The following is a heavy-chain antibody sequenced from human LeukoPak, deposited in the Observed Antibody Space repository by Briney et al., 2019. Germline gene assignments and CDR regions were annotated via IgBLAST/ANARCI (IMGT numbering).Heavy chain of an antibody. CDR2: IYSSGTT. J-gene: IGHJ4*02. Sequence: PSETLSLTCTVSGVSISTYYWIWIRQPPGKGPEWIGYIYSSGTTNYNPSLKSRVTIAIETSKNEFPLRLTSLTAADTAVYYCAREANYYGSGSYFEGTFDHWGQGSLVIVSS. D-gene: IGHD3-10*01. CDR1: GVSISTYY. CDR3: AREANYYGSGSYFEGTFDH. V-gene: IGHV4-59*01.